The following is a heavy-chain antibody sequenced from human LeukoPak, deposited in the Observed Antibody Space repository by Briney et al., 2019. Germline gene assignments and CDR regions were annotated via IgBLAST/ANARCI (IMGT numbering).Heavy chain of an antibody. D-gene: IGHD6-13*01. J-gene: IGHJ2*01. CDR1: GGSISSFL. CDR3: ARDLRGEGSSWYPDWYFAV. Sequence: SETLSLTCTASGGSISSFLLSWIRQPPGRGLEWIGYIYYSGNTNYNPSLKSRVTISVDTSKKQLSLRLDSVTAADTAVYYCARDLRGEGSSWYPDWYFAVSRHATLVTVSS. V-gene: IGHV4-59*01. CDR2: IYYSGNT.